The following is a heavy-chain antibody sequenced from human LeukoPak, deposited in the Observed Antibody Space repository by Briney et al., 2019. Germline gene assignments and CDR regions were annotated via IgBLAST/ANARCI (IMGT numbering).Heavy chain of an antibody. CDR2: ISPTSGAI. J-gene: IGHJ6*03. Sequence: WGSLRLSCAESGFTFSGFGMDWVRQAPGKGLEWVSYISPTSGAIYYSRSVKGRFTVSRDNAKNSLYLQMNSLRVEDTAVYYCARDRHYPAPSTVTTDYYRYMYVWGKGTTVTVSS. D-gene: IGHD4-11*01. V-gene: IGHV3-48*04. CDR3: ARDRHYPAPSTVTTDYYRYMYV. CDR1: GFTFSGFG.